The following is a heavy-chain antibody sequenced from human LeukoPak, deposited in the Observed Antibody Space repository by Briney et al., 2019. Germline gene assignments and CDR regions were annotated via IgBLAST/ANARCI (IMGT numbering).Heavy chain of an antibody. CDR1: GYSFPIYW. Sequence: GESLNISCKGSGYSFPIYWIACVRQMPGKGLEWMGIIYPGDSDTRYSPSFQGQITISADKSISTAYLQWSSLKASDTAMYYCARRSTYGSGTNYLFDYWGQGTLVTVSS. CDR2: IYPGDSDT. J-gene: IGHJ4*02. CDR3: ARRSTYGSGTNYLFDY. V-gene: IGHV5-51*01. D-gene: IGHD3-10*01.